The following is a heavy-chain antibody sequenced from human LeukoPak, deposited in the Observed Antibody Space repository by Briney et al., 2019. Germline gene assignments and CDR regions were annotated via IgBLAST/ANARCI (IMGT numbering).Heavy chain of an antibody. CDR1: GYTFTSYY. J-gene: IGHJ4*02. D-gene: IGHD1-1*01. Sequence: ASVSDSRKASGYTFTSYYMHWVRQAPGQGLEWMGIINPSAGSTSYAQKFQGRVTMTRDTSTSTVYMELSSLRSEDTAVYYCASGKTGTFDYWGQGTLVTVSS. CDR2: INPSAGST. V-gene: IGHV1-46*01. CDR3: ASGKTGTFDY.